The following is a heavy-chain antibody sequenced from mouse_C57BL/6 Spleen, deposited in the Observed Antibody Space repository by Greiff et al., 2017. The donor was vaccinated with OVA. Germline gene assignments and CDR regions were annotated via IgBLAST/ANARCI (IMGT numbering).Heavy chain of an antibody. V-gene: IGHV1-64*01. CDR3: ERSPGSGLYYFDY. J-gene: IGHJ2*01. D-gene: IGHD1-1*01. CDR2: IHPNSGST. Sequence: QVQLQQPGAELVKPGASVKLSCKASGYTFTSYWMHWVKQRPGQGLEWIGMIHPNSGSTNYNEKFKSKATLTVDKSSSTAYMQLSSLTSEDSAVYYCERSPGSGLYYFDYWGQGTTLTVSS. CDR1: GYTFTSYW.